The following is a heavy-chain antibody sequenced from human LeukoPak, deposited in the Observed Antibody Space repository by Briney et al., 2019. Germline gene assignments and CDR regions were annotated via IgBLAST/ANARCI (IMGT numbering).Heavy chain of an antibody. CDR1: GFTFTSSA. Sequence: SVKVSCKASGFTFTSSAMQWVRQARGQRLVWIGWIVVGSGNTNYAQKFQERVTITRDMSTSTAYMELSSLRSEDTAVYYCAAGRDCSGGSCYPAGLDWGQGTLVTVSS. V-gene: IGHV1-58*02. CDR3: AAGRDCSGGSCYPAGLD. D-gene: IGHD2-15*01. J-gene: IGHJ4*02. CDR2: IVVGSGNT.